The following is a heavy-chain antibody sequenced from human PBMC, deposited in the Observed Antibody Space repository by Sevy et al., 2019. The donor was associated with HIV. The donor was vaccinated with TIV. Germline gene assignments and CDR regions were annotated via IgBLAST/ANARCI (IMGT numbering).Heavy chain of an antibody. CDR3: ARPTIVGATWGAFDI. V-gene: IGHV1-69*13. CDR1: GGTFSSYA. CDR2: IIPIFGTA. J-gene: IGHJ3*02. Sequence: ASVKVSCKASGGTFSSYAISWVRQAPGQGLEWMGGIIPIFGTANYAQKFQGRVTITADESTSTAYMELSSLRSEDTAVYYCARPTIVGATWGAFDIWGQGTMVTVSS. D-gene: IGHD1-26*01.